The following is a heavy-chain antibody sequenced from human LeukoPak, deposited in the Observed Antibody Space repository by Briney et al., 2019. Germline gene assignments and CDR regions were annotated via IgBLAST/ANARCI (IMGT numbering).Heavy chain of an antibody. CDR1: GGTFSSYA. V-gene: IGHV1-69*04. D-gene: IGHD6-13*01. Sequence: ASVKVSCKASGGTFSSYAISWVRQAPGQGLEWMGRIIPILGIANYAQKFQGRVTITADKSTRTAYMELSSLRSEDTAVYYCARGRITAARRYNWFDPWGQGTLVTVSS. CDR2: IIPILGIA. J-gene: IGHJ5*02. CDR3: ARGRITAARRYNWFDP.